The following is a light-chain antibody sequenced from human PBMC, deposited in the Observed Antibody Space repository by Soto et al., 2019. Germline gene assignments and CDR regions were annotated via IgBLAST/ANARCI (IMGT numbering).Light chain of an antibody. CDR1: QSFCSY. V-gene: IGKV3-20*01. CDR3: QQYGKSPWT. Sequence: EVVLTQSPGTLSLSPGERATLQCRASQSFCSYFAWFQQKPGQAPRLLIFGASGRATSIPDRFSGSGSGTDFTLTISRLDPEDFAVYYCQQYGKSPWTFGQGTTVEIK. CDR2: GAS. J-gene: IGKJ1*01.